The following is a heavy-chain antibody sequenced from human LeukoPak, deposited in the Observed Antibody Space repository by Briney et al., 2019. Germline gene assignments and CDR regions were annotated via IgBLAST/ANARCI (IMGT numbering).Heavy chain of an antibody. CDR2: ISSSSSYI. J-gene: IGHJ4*02. V-gene: IGHV3-21*01. CDR1: GFTFSSYS. D-gene: IGHD3-10*01. Sequence: GGSLRLSCAASGFTFSSYSLNWVRQAPGRGLEWVSSISSSSSYIYYTDSVKGRFTISRDNAKNSLYLQMNSLRAEDTAVYYCARDNPITMGYWGQGTLVTVSS. CDR3: ARDNPITMGY.